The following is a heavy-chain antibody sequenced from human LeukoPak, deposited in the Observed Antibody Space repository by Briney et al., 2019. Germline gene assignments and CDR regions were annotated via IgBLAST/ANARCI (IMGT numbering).Heavy chain of an antibody. Sequence: SETQSLTCTVSGGSNSSYYWSWIRQAAGKGLEWIGRIYTSGSTNYNPSLKSRVTMSVDMSKNQFSLNLTSVTAADTAVYYCARETGSSRWFDPWGQGTLVTVPS. D-gene: IGHD1-26*01. V-gene: IGHV4-4*07. J-gene: IGHJ5*02. CDR3: ARETGSSRWFDP. CDR1: GGSNSSYY. CDR2: IYTSGST.